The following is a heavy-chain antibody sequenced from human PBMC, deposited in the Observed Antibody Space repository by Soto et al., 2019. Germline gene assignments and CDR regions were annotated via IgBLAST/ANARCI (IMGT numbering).Heavy chain of an antibody. CDR1: GGSISSGRYY. Sequence: PSETLSLTCTVSGGSISSGRYYWSWIRQHPGKGLEWIGYIYYSGSTYYNPSPKSRVTISVDTSKNQFSLKLSSVTAADTAVYYFARDLPPGGNPGDYYGMDVWGQGTTVTVSS. J-gene: IGHJ6*02. D-gene: IGHD2-15*01. V-gene: IGHV4-31*03. CDR3: ARDLPPGGNPGDYYGMDV. CDR2: IYYSGST.